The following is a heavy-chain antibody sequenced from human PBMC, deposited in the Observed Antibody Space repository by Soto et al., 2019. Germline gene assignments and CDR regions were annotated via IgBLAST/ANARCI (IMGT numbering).Heavy chain of an antibody. CDR2: INPDSGGT. V-gene: IGHV1-2*02. J-gene: IGHJ2*01. Sequence: QEQLVQSGAEVKKPGASLKVSCKASGYTFTDYYIHWVRQAPGQGLEWVGWINPDSGGTNLAQRFQGRVTMTSDTSIHTAYMELSSLRSDDTAVYYCAIRTGQLAIISEFDGDWFFEVWGRGTLVTVSS. D-gene: IGHD2-2*01. CDR3: AIRTGQLAIISEFDGDWFFEV. CDR1: GYTFTDYY.